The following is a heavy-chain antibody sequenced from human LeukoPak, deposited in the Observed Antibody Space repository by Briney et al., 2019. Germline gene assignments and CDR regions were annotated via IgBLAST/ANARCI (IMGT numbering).Heavy chain of an antibody. CDR1: GGTFSRYA. CDR2: IIPIFGTG. D-gene: IGHD5-12*01. CDR3: AREGPLTGIVATIRPGFDY. Sequence: ASVTVSCKASGGTFSRYAISWVRQAPGQGLEWMGGIIPIFGTGNYAQKFQGRVTITADESTSTAYMELSSLRSEDTAVYYCAREGPLTGIVATIRPGFDYWGQGTLVTVSS. V-gene: IGHV1-69*13. J-gene: IGHJ4*02.